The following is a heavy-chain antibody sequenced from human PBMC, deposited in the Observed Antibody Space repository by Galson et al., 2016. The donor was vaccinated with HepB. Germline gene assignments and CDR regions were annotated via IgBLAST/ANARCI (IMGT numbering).Heavy chain of an antibody. D-gene: IGHD2-21*01. CDR2: INSYNGNT. Sequence: SVKVSCKASGYTFTRYGISWVRQAPGQGLEWMAWINSYNGNTNYGQKFQDRVTVTTDTSTSTAYMELRSLRYDDTAVYYCARDRKVIGGWFDPWGQGTLVTVSS. CDR3: ARDRKVIGGWFDP. V-gene: IGHV1-18*01. CDR1: GYTFTRYG. J-gene: IGHJ5*02.